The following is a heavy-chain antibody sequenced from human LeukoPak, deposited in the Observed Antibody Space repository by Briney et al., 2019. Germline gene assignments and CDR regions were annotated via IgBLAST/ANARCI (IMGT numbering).Heavy chain of an antibody. V-gene: IGHV3-33*01. Sequence: GRSLRLSCAASGFTFSSYGMHWVRQAPGKGLEWVAVIWYDGSNKYYADSVKGRFTISRDNSKNTLYLQMNSLRAEDTAVYYCARGTGGNSLGYWGQGTLVTVSS. CDR2: IWYDGSNK. J-gene: IGHJ4*02. D-gene: IGHD2-8*02. CDR1: GFTFSSYG. CDR3: ARGTGGNSLGY.